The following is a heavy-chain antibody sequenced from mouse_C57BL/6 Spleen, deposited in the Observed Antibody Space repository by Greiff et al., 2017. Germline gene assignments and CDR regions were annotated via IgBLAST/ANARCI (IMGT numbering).Heavy chain of an antibody. J-gene: IGHJ4*01. V-gene: IGHV5-4*03. CDR1: GFTFSSYA. D-gene: IGHD2-4*01. CDR3: ARYDYDVNYAMDY. Sequence: DVMLVESGGGLVKPGGSLKLSCAASGFTFSSYAMSWVRQTPEKRLEWVATISDGGSYTYYPDNVKGRFTISRDNAKNNLYLQMSHLKSEDTAMYYCARYDYDVNYAMDYWGQGTSVTVSS. CDR2: ISDGGSYT.